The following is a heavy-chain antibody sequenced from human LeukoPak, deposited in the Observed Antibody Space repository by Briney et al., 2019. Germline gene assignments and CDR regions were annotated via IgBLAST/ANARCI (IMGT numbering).Heavy chain of an antibody. J-gene: IGHJ4*02. Sequence: PGRSLRLSCAASGFTFSSYAMHWVRQAPGKGLEWVAVISYDGSNKYYADSMKGRFTISRDNSKNTLYLQMNSLRAEDTAVYYCARDGNDFWSGYPTFDYWGQGTLVTVSS. CDR3: ARDGNDFWSGYPTFDY. CDR1: GFTFSSYA. D-gene: IGHD3-3*01. V-gene: IGHV3-30-3*01. CDR2: ISYDGSNK.